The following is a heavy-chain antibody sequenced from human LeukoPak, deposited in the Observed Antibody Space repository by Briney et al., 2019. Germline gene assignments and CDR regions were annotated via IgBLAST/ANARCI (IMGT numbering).Heavy chain of an antibody. CDR3: ARYCSSTSCYTADYYYGMDV. V-gene: IGHV1-69*13. J-gene: IGHJ6*02. CDR1: GGTFSIYA. CDR2: IIPIFGTA. D-gene: IGHD2-2*02. Sequence: ASVKVSCKASGGTFSIYAISWVRQAPGQGLEWMGGIIPIFGTANYAQKFQGRVTITADESTSTAYMELSSLRSEDTAVYYCARYCSSTSCYTADYYYGMDVWGQGTTVTVSS.